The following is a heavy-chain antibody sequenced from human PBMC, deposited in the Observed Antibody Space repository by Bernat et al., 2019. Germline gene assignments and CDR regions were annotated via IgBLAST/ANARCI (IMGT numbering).Heavy chain of an antibody. CDR3: ARLWFGVASFGYYYGMDV. V-gene: IGHV1-3*01. CDR2: INAGNGNT. J-gene: IGHJ6*02. CDR1: GYTFTSYA. D-gene: IGHD3-10*01. Sequence: QVQLVQSGAEVKKPGASVKVSCKASGYTFTSYAMHWVRQAPGQRLEWMGWINAGNGNTKYSQKFQGRVTITRDTSASTAYMELSSLRSEDTAVYYCARLWFGVASFGYYYGMDVWGQGTTVTVSS.